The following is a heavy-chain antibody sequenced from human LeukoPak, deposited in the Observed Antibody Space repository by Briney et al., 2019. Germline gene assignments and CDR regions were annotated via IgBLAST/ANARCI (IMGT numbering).Heavy chain of an antibody. CDR2: IYYSGST. CDR3: ARVNVAAVFRFDP. J-gene: IGHJ5*02. Sequence: PSETLSLTCTVSGGSISSGDYYWSWIRQPPGKGLEWIGYIYYSGSTYYNPSLKSRVTISVDTSKNQFSLKLSSVTAADTAVYYCARVNVAAVFRFDPWGQGTLVTVSS. D-gene: IGHD6-19*01. V-gene: IGHV4-30-4*01. CDR1: GGSISSGDYY.